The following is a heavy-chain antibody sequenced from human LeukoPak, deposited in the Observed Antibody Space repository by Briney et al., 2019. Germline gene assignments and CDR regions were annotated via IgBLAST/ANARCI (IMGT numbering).Heavy chain of an antibody. V-gene: IGHV4-38-2*02. D-gene: IGHD6-6*01. J-gene: IGHJ6*03. CDR1: GYSISSGYY. CDR3: ARDWGVEGRPGYMDV. CDR2: IHHSGTT. Sequence: SETLSLTCTVSGYSISSGYYWGWIRQSPGKGLEWIGSIHHSGTTYYNPSLKSRVTISVDTSKNQVSLKLSSVTAADTAVYFCARDWGVEGRPGYMDVWGKGTTVTVSS.